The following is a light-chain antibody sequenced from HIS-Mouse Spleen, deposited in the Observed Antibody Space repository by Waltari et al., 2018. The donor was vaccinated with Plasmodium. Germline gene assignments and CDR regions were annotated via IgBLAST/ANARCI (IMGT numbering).Light chain of an antibody. CDR3: QQHSNWPLT. J-gene: IGKJ4*01. CDR2: DAS. V-gene: IGKV3-11*01. Sequence: EIVFTQSPATLSVSPGETAPLPCRARQSVSSNLAWYHQKPGQAPRLLIYDASTRATGIPARFSGSGSGTDFTLTISSLEPEDFAVYYCQQHSNWPLTFGGGTKVDIK. CDR1: QSVSSN.